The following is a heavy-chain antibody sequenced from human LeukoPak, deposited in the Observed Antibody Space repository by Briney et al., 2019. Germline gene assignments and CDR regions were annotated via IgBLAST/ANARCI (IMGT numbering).Heavy chain of an antibody. D-gene: IGHD6-19*01. CDR1: GYTFTGYY. J-gene: IGHJ4*02. CDR2: INPNSGGT. CDR3: AVIEVGRYEDY. Sequence: ASVKVSCKASGYTFTGYYMHWVRQAPRQGLEWMGWINPNSGGTNYAQKFQGRVTMTRDTSISTAYMELSGLRSDDTAVYYCAVIEVGRYEDYWGQGTLVTVSS. V-gene: IGHV1-2*02.